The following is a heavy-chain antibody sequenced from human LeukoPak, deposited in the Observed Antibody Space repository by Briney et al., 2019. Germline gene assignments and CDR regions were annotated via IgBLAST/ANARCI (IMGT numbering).Heavy chain of an antibody. D-gene: IGHD6-19*01. Sequence: ASVKVSCKVSGYTLTELSMHWVRQAPGKGLEWMGGFDPEDGETICAQKFQGRVTMTEDTSTDTAYMELSSLRSEDTAVYYCATDYQWLVPPTFDYWGQGTLVTVSS. V-gene: IGHV1-24*01. J-gene: IGHJ4*02. CDR3: ATDYQWLVPPTFDY. CDR1: GYTLTELS. CDR2: FDPEDGET.